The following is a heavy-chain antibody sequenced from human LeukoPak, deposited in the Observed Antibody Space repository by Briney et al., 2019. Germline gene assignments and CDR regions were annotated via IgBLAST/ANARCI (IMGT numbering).Heavy chain of an antibody. CDR3: AAVGAQPGANY. V-gene: IGHV4-38-2*02. CDR2: IYHSRST. D-gene: IGHD1-26*01. J-gene: IGHJ4*02. CDR1: GYSISSGYY. Sequence: SETLSLTCTVSGYSISSGYYWGWIRQPPGKGLEWIGYIYHSRSTYYNPSLKSRVTISVDRSKNQFSLKLSSVTAADTAVYYCAAVGAQPGANYWGQGTLVTVSS.